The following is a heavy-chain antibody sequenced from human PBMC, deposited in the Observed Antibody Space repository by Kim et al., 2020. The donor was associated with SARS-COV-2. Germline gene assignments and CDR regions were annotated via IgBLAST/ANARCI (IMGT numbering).Heavy chain of an antibody. CDR3: AKYYNDGPSPRACFGS. V-gene: IGHV3-23*01. D-gene: IGHD3-10*01. Sequence: ESVRGRFTISRDNFKSALFLQMTSLRAEDTALYYCAKYYNDGPSPRACFGSWGQGTLVTVSS. J-gene: IGHJ4*02.